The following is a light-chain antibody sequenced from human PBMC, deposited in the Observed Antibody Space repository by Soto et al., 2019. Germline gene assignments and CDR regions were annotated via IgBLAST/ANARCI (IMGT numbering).Light chain of an antibody. V-gene: IGLV3-21*04. CDR3: QVWDSSSDHVV. J-gene: IGLJ2*01. CDR1: NIGSKS. Sequence: SYELTQPPSVSVAPGKTARITCGGNNIGSKSVNWYQQKPGQDAMLLIYYDSDRPSGIPERFSGSNTGNTATLTISRVEAGDEADYYCQVWDSSSDHVVFGGGTKLTVL. CDR2: YDS.